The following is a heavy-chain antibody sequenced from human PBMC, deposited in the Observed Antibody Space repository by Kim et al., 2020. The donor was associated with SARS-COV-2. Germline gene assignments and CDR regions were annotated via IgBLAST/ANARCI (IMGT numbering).Heavy chain of an antibody. Sequence: GGSLRLSCAASGFTFSSYAMSWVRQAPGKGLEWVSAISGSGGSTYYADSVKGRFTISRDNSKNTLYLQMNSLRAEDMAVYYCAKSARITMIGGNFDYWGQGTLVTVSS. V-gene: IGHV3-23*01. J-gene: IGHJ4*02. D-gene: IGHD3-22*01. CDR3: AKSARITMIGGNFDY. CDR1: GFTFSSYA. CDR2: ISGSGGST.